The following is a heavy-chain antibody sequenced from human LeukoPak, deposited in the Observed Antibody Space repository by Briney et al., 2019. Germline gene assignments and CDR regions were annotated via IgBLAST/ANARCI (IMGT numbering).Heavy chain of an antibody. CDR1: GFTFSNYW. CDR3: ARTGYGYNYFDY. V-gene: IGHV3-7*05. CDR2: IKGDASQK. Sequence: SGGSLRLSCEASGFTFSNYWKSWVRQAPGKGLEWVANIKGDASQKYYLDSVKGRFTNSRDNAKNSVYLQMNSLRAGDTAVYYCARTGYGYNYFDYWGQGTLVTVSS. J-gene: IGHJ4*02. D-gene: IGHD5-24*01.